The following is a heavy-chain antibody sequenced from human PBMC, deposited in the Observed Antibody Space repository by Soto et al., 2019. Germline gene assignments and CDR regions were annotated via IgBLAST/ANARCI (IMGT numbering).Heavy chain of an antibody. D-gene: IGHD3-3*01. CDR1: GYTFTSYA. V-gene: IGHV1-3*01. J-gene: IGHJ4*02. CDR3: ARTLNYDFWSGYYH. Sequence: ASVKVSCKASGYTFTSYAMHWVRQAPGQRLEWMGWINAGNGNTKYSQKFQGRVTITRDTSASTAYMELSILRSDDTVVYYCARTLNYDFWSGYYHWGEGTLVTVSS. CDR2: INAGNGNT.